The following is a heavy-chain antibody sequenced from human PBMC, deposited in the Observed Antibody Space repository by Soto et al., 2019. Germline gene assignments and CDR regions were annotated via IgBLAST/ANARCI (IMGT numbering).Heavy chain of an antibody. J-gene: IGHJ4*02. CDR2: ISSSSSYI. CDR3: ARYHAPGSGSYFDY. V-gene: IGHV3-21*01. Sequence: EVQLVESGGGLVKPGGSLRLSCAASGFTFSSYSMNWVRQAPGKGLEWVSSISSSSSYIYYADSVKGRFTISRDNAKNSLYLQMNSLRAEDTAVYYCARYHAPGSGSYFDYWGQGTLVTVSS. D-gene: IGHD3-10*01. CDR1: GFTFSSYS.